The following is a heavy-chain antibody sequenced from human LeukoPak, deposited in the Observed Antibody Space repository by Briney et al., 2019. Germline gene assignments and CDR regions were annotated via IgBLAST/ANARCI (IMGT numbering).Heavy chain of an antibody. CDR1: GFTFSTYV. CDR3: VRGTGY. CDR2: ISSNGDNT. Sequence: GGSLRLSCSVSGFTFSTYVMHWVRQAPGKGVEYVSAISSNGDNTYYADSVKGRFTISRENYKNKMHLQMSSLRDDDTAVYYCVRGTGYWGQGTRVTVSS. J-gene: IGHJ4*02. V-gene: IGHV3-64D*06.